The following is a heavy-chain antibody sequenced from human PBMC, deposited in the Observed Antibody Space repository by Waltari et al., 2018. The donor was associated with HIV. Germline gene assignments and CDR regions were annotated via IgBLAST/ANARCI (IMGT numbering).Heavy chain of an antibody. CDR2: SRNKPNGYTT. D-gene: IGHD2-21*02. Sequence: EVQLVQAGGGLIQPGGSLRLSCAASGISLIDHYIDWVRQAPGKGLEWVARSRNKPNGYTTEYGASVKGRFTISRDDSKNSLYLHMSGLTTEDTAVYYCARVYPYGDADYWGQGTLVTVSS. V-gene: IGHV3-72*01. CDR1: GISLIDHY. J-gene: IGHJ4*02. CDR3: ARVYPYGDADY.